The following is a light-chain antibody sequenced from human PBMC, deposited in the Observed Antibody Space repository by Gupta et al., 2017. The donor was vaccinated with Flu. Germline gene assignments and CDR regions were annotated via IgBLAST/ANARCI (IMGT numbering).Light chain of an antibody. V-gene: IGKV3-20*01. CDR1: QSVSSSY. CDR2: GAS. Sequence: VSLSLSPGERATLSCRASQSVSSSYLAWYQQKPGQAPRLLIYGASSRATGIPDRFSGSGSGTDFTLTISRLEPEDFAVYYCQQDGSSPLTFGGGTKVEIK. CDR3: QQDGSSPLT. J-gene: IGKJ4*01.